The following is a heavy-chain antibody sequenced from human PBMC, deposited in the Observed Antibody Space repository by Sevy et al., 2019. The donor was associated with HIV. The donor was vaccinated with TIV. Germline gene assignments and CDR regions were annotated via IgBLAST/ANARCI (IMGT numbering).Heavy chain of an antibody. CDR1: GFTFSDYN. CDR3: ARVFGIGIVGATPDY. V-gene: IGHV3-11*01. J-gene: IGHJ4*02. Sequence: GGSLRLSCAASGFTFSDYNMIWIRQAPGRGLEWISYIRSTGDTIYYADSVKGPFTTSRDNAKNSLYLQMNSLTAGDTAMYYCARVFGIGIVGATPDYWGQGTLVTVSS. CDR2: IRSTGDTI. D-gene: IGHD1-26*01.